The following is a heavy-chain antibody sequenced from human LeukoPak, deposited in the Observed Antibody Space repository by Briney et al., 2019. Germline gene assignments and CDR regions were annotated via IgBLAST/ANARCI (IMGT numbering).Heavy chain of an antibody. CDR3: ARDRGMGWRKDYFDY. D-gene: IGHD6-19*01. Sequence: ASVKVSCKASGYTFTSYGISWVRQAPGQGLEWMGWISAYNGNTNYAQKLQGRVTMTTDTSTSTAYMELRSLRSDDTAVYYCARDRGMGWRKDYFDYWGQGTLVTVSS. CDR2: ISAYNGNT. J-gene: IGHJ4*02. CDR1: GYTFTSYG. V-gene: IGHV1-18*01.